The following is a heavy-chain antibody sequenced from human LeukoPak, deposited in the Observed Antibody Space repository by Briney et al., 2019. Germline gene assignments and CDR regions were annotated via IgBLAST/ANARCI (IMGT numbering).Heavy chain of an antibody. CDR3: ARDGNDYDDYGGLDY. CDR2: IKQDGSEK. CDR1: GFTFSSYW. D-gene: IGHD4-17*01. Sequence: GGSLRLSCAASGFTFSSYWMSWVRQAPGKGLEWVANIKQDGSEKYYVDSVKGRFTISRDNAKNSLYLQMNSLRAEDTAVYYCARDGNDYDDYGGLDYWGQGTLVTVSS. V-gene: IGHV3-7*04. J-gene: IGHJ4*02.